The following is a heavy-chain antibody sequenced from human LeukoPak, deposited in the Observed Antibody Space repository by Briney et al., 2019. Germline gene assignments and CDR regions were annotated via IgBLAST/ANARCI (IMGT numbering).Heavy chain of an antibody. CDR3: TRVYGDYGDAFDI. D-gene: IGHD4-17*01. Sequence: PGGSLRLSCAASGFTFSGSAMHWVRQASGKGLEWVGRIRSKSNSYATAYAASVKGRFTISRDDSKNTAYLQMNSLKTEDTAVYYCTRVYGDYGDAFDIWGQGTMVTVSS. J-gene: IGHJ3*02. V-gene: IGHV3-73*01. CDR2: IRSKSNSYAT. CDR1: GFTFSGSA.